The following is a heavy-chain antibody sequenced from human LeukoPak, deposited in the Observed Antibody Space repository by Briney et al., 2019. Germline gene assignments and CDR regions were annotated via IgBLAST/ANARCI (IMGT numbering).Heavy chain of an antibody. V-gene: IGHV3-74*01. Sequence: GGSLRLSCAASGFAFSNYWMSWVRQAPGKGLVWVSRINSDGSSRHYADSVKGRFTISRDNAKNTLHLQMTSLRAEDTAVYYCARGGPDSSDYSSLFDYWGRGILVTVSS. CDR3: ARGGPDSSDYSSLFDY. CDR2: INSDGSSR. J-gene: IGHJ4*02. D-gene: IGHD3-22*01. CDR1: GFAFSNYW.